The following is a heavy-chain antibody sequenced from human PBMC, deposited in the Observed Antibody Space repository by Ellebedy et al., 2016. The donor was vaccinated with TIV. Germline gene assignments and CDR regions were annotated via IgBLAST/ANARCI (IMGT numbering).Heavy chain of an antibody. CDR2: SRNKANSYTT. CDR3: ARAIRVSGSYYLDY. D-gene: IGHD3-10*01. V-gene: IGHV3-72*01. J-gene: IGHJ4*02. Sequence: GGSLRLXCAASGFTFSDHYMDWVRQAPGKGLEWVGRSRNKANSYTTEYAASVKDRFTISRDESKNSVHLQMNSLKTEDTAVYYCARAIRVSGSYYLDYWGQGTLVSVSS. CDR1: GFTFSDHY.